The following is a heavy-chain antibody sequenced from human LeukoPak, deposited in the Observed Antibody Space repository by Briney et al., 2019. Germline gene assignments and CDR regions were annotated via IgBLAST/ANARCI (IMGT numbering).Heavy chain of an antibody. J-gene: IGHJ5*02. CDR3: ARASPGYCSSTSCPRWFDP. CDR2: IYYTGNT. V-gene: IGHV4-59*12. Sequence: SETLSLTCTVSGDSITSSYWSWIRQPPGKGLEWIGYIYYTGNTNDNPSLKSRVTVSMDTSKNQFSLKLSSVTAADTAVYYCARASPGYCSSTSCPRWFDPWGQGTLVTVSS. CDR1: GDSITSSY. D-gene: IGHD2-2*01.